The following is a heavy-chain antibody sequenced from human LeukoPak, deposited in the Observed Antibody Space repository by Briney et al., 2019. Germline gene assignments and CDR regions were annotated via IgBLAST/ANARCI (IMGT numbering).Heavy chain of an antibody. Sequence: SETLSLTCTVSGGSISHYYWTWIRQPPGKGLEWIGSIYYSGSTYYNPSLKSRVTISVDTSKNKFSLKLSSVTAADTAVYYCAVRHITGTTFDPWGQGTLVTVSS. J-gene: IGHJ5*02. D-gene: IGHD1-20*01. CDR3: AVRHITGTTFDP. CDR2: IYYSGST. CDR1: GGSISHYY. V-gene: IGHV4-59*04.